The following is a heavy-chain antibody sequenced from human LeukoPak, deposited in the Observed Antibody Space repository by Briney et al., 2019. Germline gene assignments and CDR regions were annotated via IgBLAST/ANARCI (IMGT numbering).Heavy chain of an antibody. CDR2: IGGGGVNT. V-gene: IGHV3-23*01. Sequence: GGSLRLSCEASGFTFSTYAMSWVRQAPGKGLEWVSTIGGGGVNTYYADSGKGRFTISRDSSKNTLYLQMNSLRAEDTAVYYCAKHFDSSGYYFEYWGQGTLVTVSS. CDR1: GFTFSTYA. D-gene: IGHD3-22*01. J-gene: IGHJ4*02. CDR3: AKHFDSSGYYFEY.